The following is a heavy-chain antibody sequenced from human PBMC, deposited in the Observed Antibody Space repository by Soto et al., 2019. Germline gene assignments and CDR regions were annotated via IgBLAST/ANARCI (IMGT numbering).Heavy chain of an antibody. V-gene: IGHV1-69*01. CDR3: ARGWGYDSNDYYYAY. J-gene: IGHJ4*02. CDR1: GGTFSRHA. D-gene: IGHD3-22*01. CDR2: IIPIFGTA. Sequence: QVQLVQSGAEVRKPGSSVKVSCKASGGTFSRHAISWVRQAPGQGLEWMGGIIPIFGTANPAQKFQGRVTIIADESTITVYMELSSLRSEDTAMYYCARGWGYDSNDYYYAYWGQGTLVIVSS.